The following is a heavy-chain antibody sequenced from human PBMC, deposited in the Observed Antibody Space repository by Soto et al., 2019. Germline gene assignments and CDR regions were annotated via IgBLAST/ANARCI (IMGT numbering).Heavy chain of an antibody. CDR1: GGTFSSSA. CDR3: ARDSRGWYQLFQH. CDR2: IIPIFGTA. J-gene: IGHJ1*01. D-gene: IGHD6-19*01. Sequence: QVQLVQSGAEVKKPGSSVKVSCKASGGTFSSSAISWVRQAPGKGLEWMGGIIPIFGTANYAQKFQGRVTINAHGSTSTAYMEMSRLRSEDTAVYYCARDSRGWYQLFQHWGQGTLVTVSS. V-gene: IGHV1-69*01.